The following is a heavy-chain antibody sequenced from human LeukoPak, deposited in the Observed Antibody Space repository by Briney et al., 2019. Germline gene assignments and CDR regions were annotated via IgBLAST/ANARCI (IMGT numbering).Heavy chain of an antibody. CDR2: ISYSSTYI. D-gene: IGHD3-10*02. CDR3: AELGITMIGGV. Sequence: GGSLRLSCAASGFTFGSYSMNWVRQAPGKGLEWVSSISYSSTYIYYADSVKGRFTISRDNAKNSLYLQMNSLRAEDTAVYYCAELGITMIGGVWGKGTTVTISS. V-gene: IGHV3-21*01. CDR1: GFTFGSYS. J-gene: IGHJ6*04.